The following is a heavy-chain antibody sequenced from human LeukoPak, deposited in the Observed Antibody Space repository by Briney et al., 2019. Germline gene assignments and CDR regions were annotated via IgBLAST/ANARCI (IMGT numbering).Heavy chain of an antibody. Sequence: ASVKISCEASGYTFRGNYIHWLRQAPGRGLEWMGWIDANNGDTKSAQKFQGRVTMSRDTSISTAYMDLSSLSPDDAAVYYCARDPSSVTLYFFDYWGQGTLVTVSS. D-gene: IGHD4-11*01. CDR1: GYTFRGNY. V-gene: IGHV1-2*02. J-gene: IGHJ4*02. CDR3: ARDPSSVTLYFFDY. CDR2: IDANNGDT.